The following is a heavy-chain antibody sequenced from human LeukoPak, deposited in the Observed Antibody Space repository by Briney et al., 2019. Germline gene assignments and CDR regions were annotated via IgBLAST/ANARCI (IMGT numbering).Heavy chain of an antibody. CDR3: ARTTEGYAGGPGYSYYYYMDV. V-gene: IGHV4-59*01. CDR1: GGSISSYY. CDR2: IHYSGST. Sequence: PPETLSLTCTVSGGSISSYYWSWIRQPPGKELEWIGYIHYSGSTHYNPSLKSRVTISVDTSKNQVSLKLRSVTAADTAVYYCARTTEGYAGGPGYSYYYYMDVWGKGTTVTISS. J-gene: IGHJ6*03. D-gene: IGHD5-12*01.